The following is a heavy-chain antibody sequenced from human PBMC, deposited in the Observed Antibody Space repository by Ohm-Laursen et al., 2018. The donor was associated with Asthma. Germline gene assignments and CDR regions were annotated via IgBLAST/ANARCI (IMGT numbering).Heavy chain of an antibody. D-gene: IGHD2-15*01. CDR3: ARARGYCSGGSCYSFDY. V-gene: IGHV4-30-2*01. CDR2: IYHSGST. CDR1: GGSISSGGYS. J-gene: IGHJ4*02. Sequence: TLSLTCAVSGGSISSGGYSWSWIRQPPGKGLEWIGYIYHSGSTYYNPSLKSRVTISVDRSKNQFSLKLSSVTTADTAVYYCARARGYCSGGSCYSFDYWGQGTLVTVSS.